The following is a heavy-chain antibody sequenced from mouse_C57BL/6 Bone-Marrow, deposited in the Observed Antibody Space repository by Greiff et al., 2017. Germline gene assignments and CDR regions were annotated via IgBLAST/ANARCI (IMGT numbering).Heavy chain of an antibody. CDR1: GYTFTDYE. D-gene: IGHD1-1*01. CDR3: TSLMVVEEDY. V-gene: IGHV1-15*01. Sequence: QVQLQQSGAELVRPGASVTLSCKASGYTFTDYEMHWVKQTPVHGLEWIGAIDPETGGTAYNQKFKGKAILTADKSSSTAYLELRSLTSEDSAVYYCTSLMVVEEDYWGQGTTLTVSS. CDR2: IDPETGGT. J-gene: IGHJ2*01.